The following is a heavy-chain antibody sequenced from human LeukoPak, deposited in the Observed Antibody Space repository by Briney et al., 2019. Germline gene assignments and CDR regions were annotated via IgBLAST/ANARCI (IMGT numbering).Heavy chain of an antibody. D-gene: IGHD6-6*01. CDR3: AGYSSSSGGASYYLDY. CDR2: ISGDGSVT. J-gene: IGHJ4*01. CDR1: GFTLRNYW. V-gene: IGHV3-74*01. Sequence: GESLRLSCTASGFTLRNYWMHWVRQVPGKRLVWVSRISGDGSVTNYADSVQGRFTISRDNAKNILYLQINNLRSEDTAVYYCAGYSSSSGGASYYLDYWGHGTLITVSS.